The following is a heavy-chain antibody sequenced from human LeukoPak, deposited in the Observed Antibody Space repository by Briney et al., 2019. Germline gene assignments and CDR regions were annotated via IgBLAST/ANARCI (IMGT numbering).Heavy chain of an antibody. J-gene: IGHJ4*02. Sequence: SETLSLTCTVSGASIRSYYWNWLRQPPGKGLEWIGYINYSGSTNFNPSLKSRATISMDTSKHHFSLKLSSVTAADTAVYYCARDTRSHDSSGYYFFDFWGQGTLVTVSS. V-gene: IGHV4-59*01. CDR1: GASIRSYY. CDR3: ARDTRSHDSSGYYFFDF. CDR2: INYSGST. D-gene: IGHD3-22*01.